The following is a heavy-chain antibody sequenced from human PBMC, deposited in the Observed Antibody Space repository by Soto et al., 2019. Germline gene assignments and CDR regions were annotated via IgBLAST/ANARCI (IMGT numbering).Heavy chain of an antibody. CDR1: GFSVSEQH. Sequence: EEQLVESGGGLVQLGGSLRLSCAASGFSVSEQHMSWVRQAPGKGLEWVSTIYSIYGRSRTCYADSVEGRFTISGDNTKNTLSLQVNTLRAEDTAVYYCAGADRSAFEVWGQGAMVTVSS. V-gene: IGHV3-66*01. CDR3: AGADRSAFEV. CDR2: IYSIYGRSRT. J-gene: IGHJ3*01.